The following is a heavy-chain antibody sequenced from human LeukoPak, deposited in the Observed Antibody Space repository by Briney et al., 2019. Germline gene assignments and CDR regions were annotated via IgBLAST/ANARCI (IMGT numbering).Heavy chain of an antibody. J-gene: IGHJ4*02. CDR3: ASGHYADYD. CDR1: EITFSDFW. V-gene: IGHV3-7*01. Sequence: PGVPLRLSCSVSEITFSDFWMNWVRQAPGNGLEWVASIKKDGSEEYYVDSVRGRFTISRDNAQNSLYLQMNSLRDEDTAVYYCASGHYADYDWGQGTLVTVSS. D-gene: IGHD4-17*01. CDR2: IKKDGSEE.